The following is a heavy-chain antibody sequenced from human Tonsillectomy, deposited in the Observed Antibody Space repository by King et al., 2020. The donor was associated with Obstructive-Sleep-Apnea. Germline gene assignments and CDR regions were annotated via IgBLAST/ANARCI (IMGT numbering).Heavy chain of an antibody. Sequence: VQLQESGPGLVKPSQTLSLTCTVSGGSISSRSYYWSWIRQPPGEGLEWIGFIYYTGSTYYNPSVKSRVSISVDTSKNQFSLRLSSVTAADTAVYYCARVGIVGPTRFDYCGLDVWGQGTTVTVSS. D-gene: IGHD1-26*01. CDR1: GGSISSRSYY. CDR3: ARVGIVGPTRFDYCGLDV. J-gene: IGHJ6*02. CDR2: IYYTGST. V-gene: IGHV4-30-4*01.